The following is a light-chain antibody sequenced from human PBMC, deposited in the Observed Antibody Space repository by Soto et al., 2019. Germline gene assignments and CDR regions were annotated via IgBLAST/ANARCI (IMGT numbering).Light chain of an antibody. CDR3: QQYVTSSPRT. J-gene: IGKJ1*01. CDR1: QSVSSSY. Sequence: DILLTQSPGTLSLSPGERATLSCRASQSVSSSYLAWYQQKPGQAPRLLIYGASSRATAIPDRFSGSGSGTDFTLTITRLEPEDFAVYYCQQYVTSSPRTFGQGTKVDIK. CDR2: GAS. V-gene: IGKV3-20*01.